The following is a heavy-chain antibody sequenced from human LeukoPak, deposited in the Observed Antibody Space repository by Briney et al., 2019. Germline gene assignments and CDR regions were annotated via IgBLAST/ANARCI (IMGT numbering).Heavy chain of an antibody. CDR2: INPNSGGT. Sequence: ASVKFSCKTSGYTFTGYYMHWVRQAPGQGLEWMGWINPNSGGTNYAQRFQGRVTMTRDTSMSTAYMELSRLRSDDSAVYYCARYFYDSSGSSSDAFDIWGQGTMVTVSS. CDR1: GYTFTGYY. CDR3: ARYFYDSSGSSSDAFDI. V-gene: IGHV1-2*02. J-gene: IGHJ3*02. D-gene: IGHD3-22*01.